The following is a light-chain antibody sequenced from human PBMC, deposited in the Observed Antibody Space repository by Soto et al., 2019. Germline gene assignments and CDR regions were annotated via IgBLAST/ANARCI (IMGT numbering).Light chain of an antibody. V-gene: IGKV3-15*01. CDR1: QSVSSN. CDR2: GAS. CDR3: QQYNNWPPCT. J-gene: IGKJ2*02. Sequence: EIAMTQSPATLSVSPGERATLSCRASQSVSSNLAWYQQKPGQAPRLLIYGASTRATGIPARFSGSGSGTEFTLTISSLQSEDFAVYYGQQYNNWPPCTFGQGTKLEIK.